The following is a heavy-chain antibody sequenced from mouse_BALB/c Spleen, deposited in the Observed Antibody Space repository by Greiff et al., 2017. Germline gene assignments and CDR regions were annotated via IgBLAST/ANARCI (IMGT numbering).Heavy chain of an antibody. CDR1: GFTFSSYG. J-gene: IGHJ3*01. Sequence: EVKLVESGGGLVQPGGSLKLSCEASGFTFSSYGMSWVRQTPDKRLELVATINSNGGSTYYPDSVKGRFTISRDNAKNTLYLQMSSLKSEDTAMYYCARDQLGLGFAYWGQGTLVTVSA. CDR3: ARDQLGLGFAY. CDR2: INSNGGST. V-gene: IGHV5-6-3*01. D-gene: IGHD3-1*01.